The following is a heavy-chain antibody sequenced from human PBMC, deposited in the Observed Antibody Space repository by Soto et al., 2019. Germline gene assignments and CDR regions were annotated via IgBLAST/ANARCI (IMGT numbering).Heavy chain of an antibody. V-gene: IGHV1-69*01. CDR1: GGSFRNFG. J-gene: IGHJ2*01. CDR2: IMPIFGPA. CDR3: ASPKLATVAFCYFDL. Sequence: QVQLVQSGAEVKKPGSSVKVSCKASGGSFRNFGFSWVRQAPGQGLEWMGGIMPIFGPAKYAQSFQGRVTITADESTSTAYMELTGLKFEDTAVYYCASPKLATVAFCYFDLWGRGTLITVSS. D-gene: IGHD3-3*02.